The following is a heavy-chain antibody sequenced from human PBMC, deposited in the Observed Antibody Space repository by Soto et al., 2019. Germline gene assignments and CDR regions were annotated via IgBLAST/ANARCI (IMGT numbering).Heavy chain of an antibody. D-gene: IGHD2-2*01. V-gene: IGHV3-48*02. Sequence: LRLSCEASGFSFSSYSMNWVRQAPGKGLEWVSFISGRGTTTFYADSVKARFTVSRDNAKNSLYLEVNSLRDEDTAVYYCARLGYCSSATCKYYFYYYGMDVWGQGTTVTVSS. J-gene: IGHJ6*02. CDR2: ISGRGTTT. CDR1: GFSFSSYS. CDR3: ARLGYCSSATCKYYFYYYGMDV.